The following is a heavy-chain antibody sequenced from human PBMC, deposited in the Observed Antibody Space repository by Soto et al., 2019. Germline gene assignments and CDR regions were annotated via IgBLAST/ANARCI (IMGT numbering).Heavy chain of an antibody. V-gene: IGHV3-21*06. CDR1: GFTFTRYS. CDR2: ISSTTNYI. Sequence: LGGSLRLSCAASGFTFTRYSMNWVRQAPGKGLEWVSSISSTTNYIYYGDSMKGRFTISRDNAKNSLYLEMNSLRAEDTAVYYCARESEDLTSNFDYWGQGTLVTVSS. J-gene: IGHJ4*02. CDR3: ARESEDLTSNFDY.